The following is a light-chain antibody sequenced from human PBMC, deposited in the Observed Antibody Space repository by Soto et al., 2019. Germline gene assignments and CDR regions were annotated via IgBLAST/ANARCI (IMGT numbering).Light chain of an antibody. Sequence: IVFTQSPSTLSLSPGERATLSCRASQSVSSYLAWYQQKPGQAPRLLIYGASSRATGIPDRFSGSGSGTDFTLTISRLEPEDFAVYYCQQYGSSPWTFGQGTKVDIK. CDR1: QSVSSY. J-gene: IGKJ1*01. CDR2: GAS. V-gene: IGKV3-20*01. CDR3: QQYGSSPWT.